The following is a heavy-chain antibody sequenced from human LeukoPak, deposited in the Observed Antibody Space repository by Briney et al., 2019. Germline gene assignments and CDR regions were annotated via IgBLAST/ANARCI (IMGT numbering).Heavy chain of an antibody. CDR2: ISSSNI. CDR3: ARDRIYAFDI. CDR1: GFTFSSYS. D-gene: IGHD2/OR15-2a*01. V-gene: IGHV3-48*02. J-gene: IGHJ3*02. Sequence: GGSLRLSCAASGFTFSSYSMNWVRQAPGKGLEWLSYISSSNIYYADSVKGRFTISRDNDKTSLYLQMNGLRDEDTAVYYCARDRIYAFDIWGQGTMVTVSS.